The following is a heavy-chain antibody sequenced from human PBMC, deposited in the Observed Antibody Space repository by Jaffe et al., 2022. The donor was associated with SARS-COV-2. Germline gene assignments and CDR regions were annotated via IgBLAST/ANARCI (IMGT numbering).Heavy chain of an antibody. D-gene: IGHD3-22*01. CDR1: GFTFSSYW. V-gene: IGHV3-7*01. Sequence: EVQLVESGGGLVQPGGSLRLSCAASGFTFSSYWMSWVRQAPGKGLEWVANIKEDGSERYYVDSVKGRFTISRDNARNSLYLYMNSLRAEDTAVYYCASYYDSSAYRHYLDYWGQGALVTVSS. J-gene: IGHJ4*02. CDR3: ASYYDSSAYRHYLDY. CDR2: IKEDGSER.